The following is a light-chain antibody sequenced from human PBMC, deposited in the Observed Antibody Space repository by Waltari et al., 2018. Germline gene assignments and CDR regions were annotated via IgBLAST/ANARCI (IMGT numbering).Light chain of an antibody. J-gene: IGKJ3*01. CDR3: QQYDNLPAVT. CDR1: QDISNY. V-gene: IGKV1-33*01. Sequence: DIQMTQSPSSLSASVGDRVTITCQASQDISNYLNWYQQKQGKAPKLLIYDASNLETGVPSRFSGSGSGTDFNFAISSLQPEDIATYYCQQYDNLPAVTFGPGTKVDIK. CDR2: DAS.